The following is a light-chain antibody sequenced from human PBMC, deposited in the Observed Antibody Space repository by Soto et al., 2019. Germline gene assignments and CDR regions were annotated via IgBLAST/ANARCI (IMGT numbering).Light chain of an antibody. CDR1: QSVSSN. CDR2: GAS. Sequence: EIVMTQSPATLSVSPGERATLSCRASQSVSSNLAWYQQKPGQAPRLLIYGASTRATGIPARFSGSRSGTEFSLTISSLQPEDVAVYYCQQYNNWPRGTFGQGTKLEIK. J-gene: IGKJ2*02. V-gene: IGKV3-15*01. CDR3: QQYNNWPRGT.